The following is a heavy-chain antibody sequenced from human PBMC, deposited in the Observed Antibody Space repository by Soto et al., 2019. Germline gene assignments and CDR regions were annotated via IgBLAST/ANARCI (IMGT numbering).Heavy chain of an antibody. Sequence: SETLSLTCTVSGGSVSSGSYYWSWIRQPPGKGLEWIGYIYYSGSTNYNPSLKSRVTISVDTSKNRFSLKLSSVTAADTAVYYCARMAIAAAGHFDYWGQGTLVTV. CDR3: ARMAIAAAGHFDY. D-gene: IGHD6-13*01. CDR2: IYYSGST. J-gene: IGHJ4*02. CDR1: GGSVSSGSYY. V-gene: IGHV4-61*01.